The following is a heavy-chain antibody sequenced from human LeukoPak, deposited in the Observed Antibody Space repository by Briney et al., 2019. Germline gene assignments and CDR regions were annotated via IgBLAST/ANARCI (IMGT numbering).Heavy chain of an antibody. CDR1: GYSISSGYY. V-gene: IGHV4-38-2*02. CDR2: ILHSGST. D-gene: IGHD3-22*01. CDR3: ASPEGYYYDSSGSLDY. Sequence: PSETLSLTCTVSGYSISSGYYWGWFRLPPGKGLEWIGSILHSGSTYYNPSLKSRVTISVDTSTNQFSLKLTSVTAADTAVYYCASPEGYYYDSSGSLDYWGQGTLVTVSS. J-gene: IGHJ4*02.